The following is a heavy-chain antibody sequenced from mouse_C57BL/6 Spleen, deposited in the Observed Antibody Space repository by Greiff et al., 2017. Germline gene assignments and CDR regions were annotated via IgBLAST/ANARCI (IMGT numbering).Heavy chain of an antibody. J-gene: IGHJ4*01. CDR2: IHPNSGST. CDR3: ETRDYYGSSPYAMDY. V-gene: IGHV1-64*01. CDR1: GYPFTSYW. Sequence: VQLQQPGAARENPGAPVKLPCKASGYPFTSYWRHWVKQRPGQGLEWIGMIHPNSGSTNYNEKFKNKSTLTVDKSSSTAYLQLSSLTSEDSAVYSFETRDYYGSSPYAMDYWGQGTSVTVSS. D-gene: IGHD1-1*01.